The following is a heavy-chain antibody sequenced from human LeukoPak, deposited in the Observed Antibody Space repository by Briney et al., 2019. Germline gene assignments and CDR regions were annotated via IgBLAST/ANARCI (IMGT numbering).Heavy chain of an antibody. CDR2: ISGSGGST. V-gene: IGHV3-23*01. J-gene: IGHJ3*02. Sequence: PGGSLRLSCAASGFTFSSYAMSWVRQAPGKGLEWVSAISGSGGSTYYADSVKGRFTISRDNSKNTLSLQMTSLRAEDTAVYYCAKDLGGVGRRGAFDIWGQGTMVTVSS. CDR1: GFTFSSYA. D-gene: IGHD1-26*01. CDR3: AKDLGGVGRRGAFDI.